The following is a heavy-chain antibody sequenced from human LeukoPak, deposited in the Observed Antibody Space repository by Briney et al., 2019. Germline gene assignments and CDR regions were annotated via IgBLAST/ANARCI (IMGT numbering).Heavy chain of an antibody. Sequence: GASVKVSCKASGYTFTSYGISWVRQAPGQGLEWMGWISAYNGNTNYAQKLQGRVTMTTDTSTSTAYMELSRLRSDDTAVYYCARDRCSGGSCYAYYFDYWGQGTLVTVSS. D-gene: IGHD2-15*01. V-gene: IGHV1-18*01. CDR1: GYTFTSYG. CDR3: ARDRCSGGSCYAYYFDY. J-gene: IGHJ4*02. CDR2: ISAYNGNT.